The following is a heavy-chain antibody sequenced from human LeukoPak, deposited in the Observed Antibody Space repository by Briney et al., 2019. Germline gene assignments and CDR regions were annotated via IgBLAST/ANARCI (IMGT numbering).Heavy chain of an antibody. Sequence: SQTLSLTCTVSGGSISSGSHYWSWIRHHPGKGLEWIGCIYDSRFTYYHPSRASRISISVDASDNQLSLKCTSVTAAETAVYYCAGGFDSSKMAYWGQGTLVTVSS. V-gene: IGHV4-31*03. D-gene: IGHD3-22*01. J-gene: IGHJ4*02. CDR1: GGSISSGSHY. CDR3: AGGFDSSKMAY. CDR2: IYDSRFT.